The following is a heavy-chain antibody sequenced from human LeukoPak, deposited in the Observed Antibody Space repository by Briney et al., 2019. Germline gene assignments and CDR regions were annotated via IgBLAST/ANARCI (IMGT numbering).Heavy chain of an antibody. CDR3: AKGGYSNAFDY. J-gene: IGHJ4*02. Sequence: PGGSLRLSCAASGLTFRTYAMSWVRQSPGKGLEWVSAISGSGSSIHYADSVKGRFTISRDNSKNTLYLQMNSLRGEDTAVYYCAKGGYSNAFDYRAQGTLVTVSS. D-gene: IGHD4-11*01. CDR2: ISGSGSSI. V-gene: IGHV3-23*01. CDR1: GLTFRTYA.